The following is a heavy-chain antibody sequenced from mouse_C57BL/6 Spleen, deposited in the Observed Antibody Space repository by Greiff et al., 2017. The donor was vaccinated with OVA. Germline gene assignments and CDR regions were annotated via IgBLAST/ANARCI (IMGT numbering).Heavy chain of an antibody. CDR3: ARRAGTSGYFDY. D-gene: IGHD3-3*01. CDR1: GYTFTSYW. J-gene: IGHJ2*01. CDR2: IDPSDSET. Sequence: VQLQQPGAELVRPGSSVKLSCKASGYTFTSYWMHWVKQRPIQGLEWIGNIDPSDSETHYNQKFKDKATLTVDKSSSTAYMQLSSLTSEDSAVYYCARRAGTSGYFDYWGQGTTLTVSS. V-gene: IGHV1-52*01.